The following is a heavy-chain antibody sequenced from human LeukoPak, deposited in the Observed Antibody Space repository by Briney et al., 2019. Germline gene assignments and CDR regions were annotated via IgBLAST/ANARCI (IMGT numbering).Heavy chain of an antibody. CDR3: ARGGSGTHYHY. Sequence: ASETLSLTCTVSGGSITSYHYSWIRQPPGKGLEWIGYIYYSGSTNYNPSLKSRVTISVDTSKNQFSLKLSSVTAADTAVYYCARGGSGTHYHYWGQGTLVTVSS. D-gene: IGHD1-26*01. CDR1: GGSITSYH. CDR2: IYYSGST. V-gene: IGHV4-59*01. J-gene: IGHJ4*02.